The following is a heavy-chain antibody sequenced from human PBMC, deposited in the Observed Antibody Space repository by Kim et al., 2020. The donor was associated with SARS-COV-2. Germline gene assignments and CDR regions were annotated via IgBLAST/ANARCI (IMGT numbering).Heavy chain of an antibody. J-gene: IGHJ3*02. CDR2: IYYSGST. D-gene: IGHD1-1*01. Sequence: SETLSLTCTVSGGSISSYYWSWIRQPPGKGLEWIGYIYYSGSTNYNPSLKSRVTISVDTSKNQFSLKLSSVTAADTAVYYCASHRNRVPDAAFDIWGQGTMVTVSS. V-gene: IGHV4-59*01. CDR3: ASHRNRVPDAAFDI. CDR1: GGSISSYY.